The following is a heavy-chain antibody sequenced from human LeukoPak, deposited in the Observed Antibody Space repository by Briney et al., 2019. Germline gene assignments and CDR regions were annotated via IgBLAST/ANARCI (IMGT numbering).Heavy chain of an antibody. V-gene: IGHV3-9*03. CDR3: AKGGLELLHRLDY. CDR2: ISWNSGSI. J-gene: IGHJ4*02. D-gene: IGHD1-7*01. CDR1: GFTFDDYA. Sequence: GGSLRLSCAASGFTFDDYAMHWVRQAPGKGLEWVSGISWNSGSIGYADSVKGRFTISRDNAKNSLYLQMNSLRAEDMALYYCAKGGLELLHRLDYWGQGTLVTVSS.